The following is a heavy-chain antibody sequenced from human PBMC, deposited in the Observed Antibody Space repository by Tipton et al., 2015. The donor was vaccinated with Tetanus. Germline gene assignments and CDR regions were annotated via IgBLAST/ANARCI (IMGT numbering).Heavy chain of an antibody. V-gene: IGHV3-48*03. CDR1: GFTFSSYE. CDR2: ISSSGSTI. CDR3: ARAPVPLWSGSYYLDY. D-gene: IGHD1-26*01. J-gene: IGHJ4*02. Sequence: SLRLSCAASGFTFSSYEMNWVRQAPGKGLEWVSYISSSGSTIYYADSVKGRFTISRDNAKNSLYLQMNSLRAEDTAVYYCARAPVPLWSGSYYLDYWGQGTLVTVSS.